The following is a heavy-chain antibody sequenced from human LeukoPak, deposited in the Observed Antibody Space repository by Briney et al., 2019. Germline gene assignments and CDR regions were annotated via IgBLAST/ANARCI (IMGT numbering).Heavy chain of an antibody. CDR3: ARDAQLDCSGGSCYAP. CDR1: GGSISSSSYY. J-gene: IGHJ5*02. Sequence: SETLSLTCTVSGGSISSSSYYWGWIRQPPGKGLEWIGSIYYSGSTYYNPSLKSRVTISVDTSKNQFSLKLSSVTAADTAVYYCARDAQLDCSGGSCYAPWGQGTLVTVTS. V-gene: IGHV4-39*07. D-gene: IGHD2-15*01. CDR2: IYYSGST.